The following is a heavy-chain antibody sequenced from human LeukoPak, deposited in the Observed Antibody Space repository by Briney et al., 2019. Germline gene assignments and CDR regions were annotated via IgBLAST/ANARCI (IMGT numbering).Heavy chain of an antibody. Sequence: GGSLRLSCAASGFTFSSYAITWVRQAPGKGLEWVSAVSSNGAKTYYADSVKGRFTISRDNSKNTLYLQMGSLRAEDMAVYYCARSRGERGSYIYFDYWGQGTLVTVSS. V-gene: IGHV3-64*02. CDR2: VSSNGAKT. J-gene: IGHJ4*02. CDR1: GFTFSSYA. D-gene: IGHD3-10*01. CDR3: ARSRGERGSYIYFDY.